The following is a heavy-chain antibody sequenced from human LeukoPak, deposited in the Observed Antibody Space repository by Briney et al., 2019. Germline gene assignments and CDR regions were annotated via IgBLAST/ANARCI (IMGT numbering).Heavy chain of an antibody. J-gene: IGHJ3*02. Sequence: SETLSLTCTVSGASISSSTYYWGVIRQPPGKGLEWIGSIDHSGSTYYNPSLKSRVTISVDTSNNHFSLKLNSVTAADTAVYYCARSGQQLLFAFDIWGQGTMVTVSS. CDR1: GASISSSTYY. CDR3: ARSGQQLLFAFDI. D-gene: IGHD6-13*01. CDR2: IDHSGST. V-gene: IGHV4-39*02.